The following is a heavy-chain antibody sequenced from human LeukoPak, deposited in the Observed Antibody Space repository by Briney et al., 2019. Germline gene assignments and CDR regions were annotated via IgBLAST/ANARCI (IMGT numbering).Heavy chain of an antibody. CDR1: GGTFSSYA. V-gene: IGHV1-69*05. D-gene: IGHD4-17*01. CDR3: ARAATVTGYDY. Sequence: SVKVSCKASGGTFSSYAISWVRQAPGQGLEWMGGIIPIFGTANYAQKFQGRVTMTRDTSISTAYMELSRLRSDETAVYYCARAATVTGYDYWGQGTLVTVSS. CDR2: IIPIFGTA. J-gene: IGHJ4*02.